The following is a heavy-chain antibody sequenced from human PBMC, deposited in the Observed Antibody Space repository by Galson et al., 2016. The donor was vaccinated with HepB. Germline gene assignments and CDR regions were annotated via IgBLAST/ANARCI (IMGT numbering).Heavy chain of an antibody. V-gene: IGHV3-30*18. D-gene: IGHD2/OR15-2a*01. J-gene: IGHJ4*02. Sequence: SLRLSCAASGFTFSNYGMHWVRQAPGKGLEWVAADSMDGRRKFYADSVKGRFTISRDNSNNMLFLQMSSLRADDTAVYYCAKRHEYCPAVGCSVDYWGQGTLFSVSS. CDR1: GFTFSNYG. CDR3: AKRHEYCPAVGCSVDY. CDR2: DSMDGRRK.